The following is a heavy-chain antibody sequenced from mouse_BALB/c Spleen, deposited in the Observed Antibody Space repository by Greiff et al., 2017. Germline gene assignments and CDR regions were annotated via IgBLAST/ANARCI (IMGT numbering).Heavy chain of an antibody. CDR2: INPGSGGT. V-gene: IGHV1-54*01. CDR1: GYAFTNYL. J-gene: IGHJ2*01. CDR3: ARSGYRYHYFDY. Sequence: QVQLQQSGAELVRPGTSVKVSCKASGYAFTNYLIEWVKQRPGQGLEWIGVINPGSGGTNYNEKFKGKATLTADKSSSTAYMQLSSLTSDDSAVYFCARSGYRYHYFDYWGQGTTLTVSS. D-gene: IGHD2-14*01.